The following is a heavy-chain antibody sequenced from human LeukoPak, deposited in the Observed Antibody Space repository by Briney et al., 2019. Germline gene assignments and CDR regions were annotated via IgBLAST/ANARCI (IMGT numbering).Heavy chain of an antibody. CDR2: ISGSGGDT. CDR1: GFTFSSYA. V-gene: IGHV3-23*01. Sequence: GGSLRLSCAASGFTFSSYAMSWVRQAPGRGLAWVSAISGSGGDTYYADSVKGRFTISRDNSENTLYLQMNSLRAEDTAVYYCAKDQGYCSSTSCYANYWGQGTLVTVSS. D-gene: IGHD2-2*01. CDR3: AKDQGYCSSTSCYANY. J-gene: IGHJ4*02.